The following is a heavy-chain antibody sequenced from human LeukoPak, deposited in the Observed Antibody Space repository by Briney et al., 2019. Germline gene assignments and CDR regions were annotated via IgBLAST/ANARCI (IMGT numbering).Heavy chain of an antibody. D-gene: IGHD6-19*01. Sequence: ASVKVSCKASGYTFTSYDIHWVRQATGHGLEWMGWMNPKSAHTGHAQRFQGRVTMTMNTSISTAYMELSSLTSEDTAMYYCTRGPSYHSKWVGGMWFDPWGQGTLVSVSS. CDR1: GYTFTSYD. V-gene: IGHV1-8*01. CDR3: TRGPSYHSKWVGGMWFDP. CDR2: MNPKSAHT. J-gene: IGHJ5*02.